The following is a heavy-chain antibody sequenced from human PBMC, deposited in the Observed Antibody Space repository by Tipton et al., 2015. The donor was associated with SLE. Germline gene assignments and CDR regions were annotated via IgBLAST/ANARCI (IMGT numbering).Heavy chain of an antibody. V-gene: IGHV4-59*08. Sequence: TLSLTCTVSGGSISGYYWNWIRQPPGKGLEWIGYIFYTGSTNYNPSLKSRVTMTVDTSKNQFSLKLNSVTAADTALYYCARQWPVDVSAFDFWGQGTMVTVSS. CDR1: GGSISGYY. J-gene: IGHJ3*01. D-gene: IGHD3-16*01. CDR3: ARQWPVDVSAFDF. CDR2: IFYTGST.